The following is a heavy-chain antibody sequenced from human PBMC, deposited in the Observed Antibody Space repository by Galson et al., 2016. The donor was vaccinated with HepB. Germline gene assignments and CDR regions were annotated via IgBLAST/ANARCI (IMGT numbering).Heavy chain of an antibody. V-gene: IGHV3-23*01. Sequence: SLRLSCAASGFMYRNYAISWVRQAPGKGLEWVSVISGSGGTTFYGDFVKGRFSISRDNSQNTLDLQMNSLTPEDTAIYYCVKVFDYLNGWIDQWGQGTLVTVSS. D-gene: IGHD6-19*01. CDR1: GFMYRNYA. CDR2: ISGSGGTT. J-gene: IGHJ4*02. CDR3: VKVFDYLNGWIDQ.